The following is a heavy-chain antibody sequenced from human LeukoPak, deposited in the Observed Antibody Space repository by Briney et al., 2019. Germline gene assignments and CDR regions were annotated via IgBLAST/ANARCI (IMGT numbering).Heavy chain of an antibody. V-gene: IGHV3-11*01. CDR2: ISSSGSTI. J-gene: IGHJ4*02. D-gene: IGHD4-17*01. Sequence: GGSLRLSCAASGFTFSDYYMSWIRQAPGKGLEWVSYISSSGSTIYYADSVKGRFTISRDNAKNSLYLQMDSLRAEDTAVYYCARSLGDYVPRRFDYWGQGTLVTVSS. CDR1: GFTFSDYY. CDR3: ARSLGDYVPRRFDY.